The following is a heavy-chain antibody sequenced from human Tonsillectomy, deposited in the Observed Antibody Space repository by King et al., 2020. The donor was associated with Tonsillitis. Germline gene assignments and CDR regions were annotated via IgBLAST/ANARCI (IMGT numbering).Heavy chain of an antibody. CDR3: TRGDESSGYYWSFDY. CDR2: ISYDGSNK. V-gene: IGHV3-33*05. Sequence: VQLVESGGGVVQPGRSLRLSCAASGFTFSGYGMHWVRQAPGKGLEWVAVISYDGSNKYYADSLKGRFTISRDNSKNTLFLRMNSLRAEDTAVCYCTRGDESSGYYWSFDYWGDGTLFTV. J-gene: IGHJ4*03. CDR1: GFTFSGYG. D-gene: IGHD3-22*01.